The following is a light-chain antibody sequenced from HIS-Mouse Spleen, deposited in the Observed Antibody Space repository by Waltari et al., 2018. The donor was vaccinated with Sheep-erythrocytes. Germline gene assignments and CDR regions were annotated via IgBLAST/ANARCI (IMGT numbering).Light chain of an antibody. CDR1: SSDVGSYNL. V-gene: IGLV2-23*01. CDR2: EGS. CDR3: CSYAGSSTPWV. Sequence: QSALTQPASVSGSPGQSITISCTGTSSDVGSYNLVSWYQQHPGKAPKPMIYEGSKRPSGVSNGLSGSKCGTTASLTISGLQAEDEADYYCCSYAGSSTPWVFGGGTKLTVL. J-gene: IGLJ3*02.